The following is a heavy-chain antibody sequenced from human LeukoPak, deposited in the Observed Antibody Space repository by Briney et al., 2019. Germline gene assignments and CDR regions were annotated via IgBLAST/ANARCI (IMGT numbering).Heavy chain of an antibody. D-gene: IGHD6-19*01. Sequence: ASVKVSCKASGYTFTGYYIHWVRQAPGQGLEWMGWINPNSGGTNYAQKFQGRVTMTRDTSISTAYMELSRLRSDDTAVYYCARRGIAVAGAYYYYYYYMDVWGKGTTVTVSS. CDR1: GYTFTGYY. V-gene: IGHV1-2*02. J-gene: IGHJ6*03. CDR2: INPNSGGT. CDR3: ARRGIAVAGAYYYYYYYMDV.